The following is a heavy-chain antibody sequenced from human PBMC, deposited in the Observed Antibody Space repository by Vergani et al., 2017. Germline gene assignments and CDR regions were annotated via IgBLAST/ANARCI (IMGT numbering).Heavy chain of an antibody. Sequence: QVQLVESGGGLVKPGGSLRLSCAASGFTFSDYYMSWIRQAPGKGLEWVSYISSSGSTIYYADSVKGRFTLPTDNANNSLYLQMNSLRAEDTAVYYCARDQADIVVVPAARGDAFDIWGQGTMVTVSS. J-gene: IGHJ3*02. CDR3: ARDQADIVVVPAARGDAFDI. V-gene: IGHV3-11*01. CDR2: ISSSGSTI. D-gene: IGHD2-2*01. CDR1: GFTFSDYY.